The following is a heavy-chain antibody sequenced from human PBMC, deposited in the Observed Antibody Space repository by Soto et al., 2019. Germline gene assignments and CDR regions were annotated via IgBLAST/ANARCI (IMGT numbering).Heavy chain of an antibody. CDR2: INGGDSST. V-gene: IGHV1-46*01. CDR3: VRGGYSYGNWFDP. Sequence: QVKVVQAGAEVKKPGASVKISCKASGYIFTNYYMHWVRQAPGQVLEWMGIINGGDSSTKYAQRFQGRVTMTTDKSTSTVYMDLSGLTSDDTAVYFCVRGGYSYGNWFDPWGQGTLVTVSS. J-gene: IGHJ5*02. CDR1: GYIFTNYY. D-gene: IGHD5-18*01.